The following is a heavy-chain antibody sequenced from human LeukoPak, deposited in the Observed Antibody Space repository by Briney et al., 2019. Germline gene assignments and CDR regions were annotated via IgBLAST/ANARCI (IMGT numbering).Heavy chain of an antibody. V-gene: IGHV4-59*12. CDR3: ARGLYNQQLVYYYYYYMDV. Sequence: PSETLSLTCTVSGGSISSYYWSWIRQPPGKGLEWIGYIYYSGSTNYNPSLKSRVTISVDTSKNQFSLQLNSVTPEDTAVYYCARGLYNQQLVYYYYYYMDVWGKGTTVTVSS. CDR2: IYYSGST. CDR1: GGSISSYY. J-gene: IGHJ6*03. D-gene: IGHD6-13*01.